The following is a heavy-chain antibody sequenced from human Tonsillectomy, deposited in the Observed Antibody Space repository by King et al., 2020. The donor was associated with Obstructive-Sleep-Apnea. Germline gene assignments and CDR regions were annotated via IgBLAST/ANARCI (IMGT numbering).Heavy chain of an antibody. D-gene: IGHD6-13*01. Sequence: QLQESGPGLVKSSETLSLTCTVSVGSISSYYWSWIRQPPGKGLEWIGYIYFSGSTNYNPSLKSRVTISVDTAKNQFSLKLSSVTAADTAVYYCARHLNRSWYFDYWGQGTLVTVSS. CDR3: ARHLNRSWYFDY. CDR2: IYFSGST. V-gene: IGHV4-59*08. J-gene: IGHJ4*02. CDR1: VGSISSYY.